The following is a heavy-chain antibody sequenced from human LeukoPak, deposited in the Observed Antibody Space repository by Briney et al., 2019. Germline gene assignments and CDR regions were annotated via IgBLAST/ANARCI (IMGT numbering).Heavy chain of an antibody. J-gene: IGHJ4*02. D-gene: IGHD3-10*01. Sequence: ASVKVSCKVSGYTLTELSMHWVRQAPGKGLEWMGGFDPEDGETIYAQKFQGRVTMTEDTSTDTAYMELSSLRSEDTAVHYCATLEVWFGGSYFDYWGQGTLVTVSS. CDR3: ATLEVWFGGSYFDY. CDR2: FDPEDGET. CDR1: GYTLTELS. V-gene: IGHV1-24*01.